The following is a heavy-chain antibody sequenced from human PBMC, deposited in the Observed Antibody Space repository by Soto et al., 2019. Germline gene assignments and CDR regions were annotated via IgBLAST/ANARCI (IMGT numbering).Heavy chain of an antibody. D-gene: IGHD3-16*01. V-gene: IGHV1-69*02. CDR2: IIPILGIA. Sequence: SVKVSCKASGGTFSSYTISWVRQAPGQGLEWMGRIIPILGIANYAQKFQGRVTITADKSTSTAYMELSSLRSEDTAVYYCASPVWGSYNIDYWGQGPLVPVPS. J-gene: IGHJ4*02. CDR1: GGTFSSYT. CDR3: ASPVWGSYNIDY.